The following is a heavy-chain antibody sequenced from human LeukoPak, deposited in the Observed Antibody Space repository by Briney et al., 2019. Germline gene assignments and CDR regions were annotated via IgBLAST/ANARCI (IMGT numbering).Heavy chain of an antibody. CDR1: GFTFSGSA. CDR3: TRLHDFWRGYYNDY. CDR2: IRSKANSYAT. D-gene: IGHD3-3*01. J-gene: IGHJ4*02. Sequence: GGSLRLSCAASGFTFSGSAMHWVRQASGKGLEWVGRIRSKANSYATAYAASVKGRFTISRDDSKNTAYLQMNSLKTEDTAVYYCTRLHDFWRGYYNDYWGKGTLVTVSS. V-gene: IGHV3-73*01.